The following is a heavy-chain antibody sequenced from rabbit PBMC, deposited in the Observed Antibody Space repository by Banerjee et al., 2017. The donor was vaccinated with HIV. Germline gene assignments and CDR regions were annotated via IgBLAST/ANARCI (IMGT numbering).Heavy chain of an antibody. CDR2: IDPVFGST. CDR3: ASLPCDTTGGDFIEGLLPHYFNL. CDR1: GFDFSSYG. D-gene: IGHD7-1*01. V-gene: IGHV1S47*01. J-gene: IGHJ4*01. Sequence: QQQLEESGGGLVKPGGTLTLSCKASGFDFSSYGVSWVRQAPGKGLEWIGYIDPVFGSTYYASWVNGRFTISSHNAQNTLYLQLNSLTAADTATYFCASLPCDTTGGDFIEGLLPHYFNLWGPGTLVTVS.